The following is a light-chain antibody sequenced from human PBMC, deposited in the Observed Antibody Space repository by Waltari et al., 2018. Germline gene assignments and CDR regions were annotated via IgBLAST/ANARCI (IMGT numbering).Light chain of an antibody. CDR1: RGDVGGFNL. J-gene: IGLJ2*01. CDR2: GVS. Sequence: QSALTQPASVSGSPGQSITISCIGTRGDVGGFNLVSWYQHHPGKAPNLMIYGVSKRRSGCSYRVSGSKSGNTASLTVSGRQGEGEANYYCCSYAGSNSMIFGGGTKRTVL. CDR3: CSYAGSNSMI. V-gene: IGLV2-23*02.